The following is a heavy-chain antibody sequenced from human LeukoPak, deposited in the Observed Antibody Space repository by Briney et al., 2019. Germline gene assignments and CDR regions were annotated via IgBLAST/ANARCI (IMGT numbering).Heavy chain of an antibody. CDR3: ARGVIPGAVVGFDP. CDR1: GGSISSGSYY. J-gene: IGHJ5*02. CDR2: IYYSGST. Sequence: PSETLSLTCTVSGGSISSGSYYWSWIRQPAGKGLEWIGYIYYSGSTNYNPSLKSRVTISVDTSKNQFSLKLISVTAADTAVYYCARGVIPGAVVGFDPWGQGTLVTVSS. D-gene: IGHD2-2*01. V-gene: IGHV4-61*10.